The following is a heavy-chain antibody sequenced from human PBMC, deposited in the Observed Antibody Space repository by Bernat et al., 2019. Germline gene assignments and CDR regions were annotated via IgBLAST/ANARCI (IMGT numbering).Heavy chain of an antibody. CDR3: ARSYGDYGVNDY. J-gene: IGHJ4*02. CDR1: GFTFSSYS. CDR2: ISSSSSYI. V-gene: IGHV3-21*01. D-gene: IGHD4-17*01. Sequence: EVQLVESGGGLVKPGGSLRLSCAASGFTFSSYSMNWVRQAPGKGLEWVSSISSSSSYIYYADSVKGRFTISRDNAKNSLYLQMNSLRAEDTAVYYCARSYGDYGVNDYWGQGTLVTVFS.